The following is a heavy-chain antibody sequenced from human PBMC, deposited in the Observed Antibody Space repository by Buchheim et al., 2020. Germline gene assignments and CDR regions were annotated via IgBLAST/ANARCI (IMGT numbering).Heavy chain of an antibody. Sequence: QLQLQESGPGLVKPSGTLSLTCSVSGAFISSRNWWTWVRQSPGKGLEWIGEIYQSGTTNYNPSLKSRVTISMDKSKNQFSLKVNSVTAADTAVFYCAKTGAQGYLEYWGQG. CDR2: IYQSGTT. CDR1: GAFISSRNW. D-gene: IGHD6-13*01. CDR3: AKTGAQGYLEY. J-gene: IGHJ4*02. V-gene: IGHV4-4*02.